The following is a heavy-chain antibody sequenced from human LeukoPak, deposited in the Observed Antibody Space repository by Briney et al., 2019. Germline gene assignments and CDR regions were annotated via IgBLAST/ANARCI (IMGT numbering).Heavy chain of an antibody. CDR1: GGSISGYY. D-gene: IGHD5-18*01. CDR3: ARGWDTGYSYYGMDV. Sequence: SETLSLTCTVSGGSISGYYWSWIRQPPGKGLEWIGYIYYSGNTNYNPSLKSRVTLSVDTSMNQLFLKLSSVTAADTAVYYCARGWDTGYSYYGMDVWGPGTTVTVSS. V-gene: IGHV4-59*01. CDR2: IYYSGNT. J-gene: IGHJ6*02.